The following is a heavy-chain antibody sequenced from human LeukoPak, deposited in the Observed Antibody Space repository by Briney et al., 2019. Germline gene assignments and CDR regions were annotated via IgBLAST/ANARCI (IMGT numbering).Heavy chain of an antibody. D-gene: IGHD3-22*01. V-gene: IGHV3-23*01. Sequence: GGSLRLSCAASGFTFSDYSMNWVRQAPGKGLEWVSAISGSGGSTYYADSVKGRFTISRDNSKNTLYLQMNSLRAEDTAVYYCAKDLGYFSEDSSGYSIDYWGQGTLVTVSS. J-gene: IGHJ4*02. CDR3: AKDLGYFSEDSSGYSIDY. CDR1: GFTFSDYS. CDR2: ISGSGGST.